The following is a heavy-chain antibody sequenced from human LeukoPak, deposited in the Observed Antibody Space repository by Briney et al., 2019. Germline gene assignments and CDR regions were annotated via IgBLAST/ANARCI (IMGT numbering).Heavy chain of an antibody. CDR3: ARVNRMVPGYCSGGTCPGDY. V-gene: IGHV3-48*01. J-gene: IGHJ4*02. Sequence: GGSLRLSCAASGLTFSSYGMSWVRQAPGKGLEWVAYICSSSSNTYYADSVKGRFTISRDNAKNSLYLQMNSLRAEDTAVYYCARVNRMVPGYCSGGTCPGDYWGQGTLVTVSS. CDR1: GLTFSSYG. D-gene: IGHD2-15*01. CDR2: ICSSSSNT.